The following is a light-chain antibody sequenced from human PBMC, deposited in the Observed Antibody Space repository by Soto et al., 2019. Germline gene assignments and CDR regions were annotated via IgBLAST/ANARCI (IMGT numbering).Light chain of an antibody. Sequence: DIQMTQSPSTLSASVGDRVTITCRGSQTINTWLAWYQQKPGKAPKLLIYRASNLVSGVPSRFSGSGSGTEFTLTISSLQPDDFSIYYCQQYETYSGTFGPGTKVDI. CDR1: QTINTW. CDR3: QQYETYSGT. V-gene: IGKV1-5*03. CDR2: RAS. J-gene: IGKJ3*01.